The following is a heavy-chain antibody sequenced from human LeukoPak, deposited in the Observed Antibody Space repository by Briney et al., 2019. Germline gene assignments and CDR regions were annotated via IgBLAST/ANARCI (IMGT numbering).Heavy chain of an antibody. D-gene: IGHD2-15*01. Sequence: PGGSLRLSCAASGFTFSSYSMNWVRQAPGKGLEWVSSISSRSTYIYHADSVKGRFTISRDNAKNSLFLQMNSLRAEDTAVYYCAKDEANIVVVVAATLGGAFDIWGQGTMVTVSS. J-gene: IGHJ3*02. CDR1: GFTFSSYS. CDR3: AKDEANIVVVVAATLGGAFDI. CDR2: ISSRSTYI. V-gene: IGHV3-21*01.